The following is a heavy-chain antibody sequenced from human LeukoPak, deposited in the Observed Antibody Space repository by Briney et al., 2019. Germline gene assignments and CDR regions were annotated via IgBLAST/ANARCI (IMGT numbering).Heavy chain of an antibody. D-gene: IGHD6-13*01. Sequence: GESLKISCKGSGYSFTSYWIGWVRQMPGKGLEWMGIIYPGNSDTRYSPSFQGQVTISADKSISTAYLQWSSLKASDTAMYYCARLNFLGGVAAAGTYYYMDVWGKGTTVTISS. J-gene: IGHJ6*03. CDR2: IYPGNSDT. CDR1: GYSFTSYW. V-gene: IGHV5-51*01. CDR3: ARLNFLGGVAAAGTYYYMDV.